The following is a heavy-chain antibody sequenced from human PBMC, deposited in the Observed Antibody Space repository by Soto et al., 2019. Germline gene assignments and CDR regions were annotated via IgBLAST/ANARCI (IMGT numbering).Heavy chain of an antibody. CDR3: ARVLSAARHPYYFDY. V-gene: IGHV5-51*01. CDR1: GYSFTSYW. Sequence: GESLKISCKGSGYSFTSYWIGWVRQMPGKGLEWMGIIYPGDSDTRYSPSFQGQVTISADKSISTAYLQWSSLKASDTAMYYCARVLSAARHPYYFDYWGQGTLVTVSS. CDR2: IYPGDSDT. J-gene: IGHJ4*02. D-gene: IGHD6-6*01.